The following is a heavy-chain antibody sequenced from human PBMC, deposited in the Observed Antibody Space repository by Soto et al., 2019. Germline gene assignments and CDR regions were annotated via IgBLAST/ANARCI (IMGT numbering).Heavy chain of an antibody. D-gene: IGHD3-22*01. J-gene: IGHJ6*03. CDR3: AAGGSIGVDTLRLMDV. Sequence: QVQLQESGRTLVKPSETLSLTCTVSGGSIRSYLWTWIRQPPGEGLEWIGCIWNSGTTNYNPSLKRRGAITIDTQKNQSSLKLRSGTVADTAFYYCAAGGSIGVDTLRLMDVWGKGTTVTVSS. V-gene: IGHV4-59*03. CDR2: IWNSGTT. CDR1: GGSIRSYL.